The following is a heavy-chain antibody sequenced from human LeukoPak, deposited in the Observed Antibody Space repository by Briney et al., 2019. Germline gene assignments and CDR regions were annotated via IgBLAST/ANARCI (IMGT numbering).Heavy chain of an antibody. CDR1: GYTFTSYA. CDR2: INTGNGNT. CDR3: ARDSSGAPDDC. Sequence: ASVKVSCKTSGYTFTSYAMHWVRQAPGQRLEWMGWINTGNGNTKYSQKFQGRVTITRDTSASTAFMELSSLRSEDTAVYYCARDSSGAPDDCWGQGTLVTVSS. J-gene: IGHJ4*02. V-gene: IGHV1-3*04.